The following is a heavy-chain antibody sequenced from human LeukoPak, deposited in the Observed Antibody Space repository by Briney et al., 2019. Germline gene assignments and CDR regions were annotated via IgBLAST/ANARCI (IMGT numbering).Heavy chain of an antibody. CDR2: IHYTGST. CDR3: ARTGGDCSSGLCYYAMDV. D-gene: IGHD2-21*02. V-gene: IGHV4-59*01. Sequence: SETLSLTCLVSGGSISGSHWSWIRQPPGKGLEWIGYIHYTGSTDYNPSLKSRVTLSIDMSKNQFSLRLSSVTAADTAVYYCARTGGDCSSGLCYYAMDVWGQGTTVTVSS. J-gene: IGHJ6*02. CDR1: GGSISGSH.